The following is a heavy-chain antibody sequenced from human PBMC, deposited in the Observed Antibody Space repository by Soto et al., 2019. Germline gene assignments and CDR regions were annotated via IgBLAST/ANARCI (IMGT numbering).Heavy chain of an antibody. J-gene: IGHJ4*02. CDR2: IIPIFGTA. CDR1: GGTFSSYA. CDR3: AFEVRGVIRGAGGVDY. V-gene: IGHV1-69*12. D-gene: IGHD3-10*01. Sequence: QVQLVQSGAEVKKPGSSVKVSCKASGGTFSSYAISWVRQAPGQGLEWMGGIIPIFGTANYAQKFQGRVTITADECTSTAYRELSSLRSEDTAVYYCAFEVRGVIRGAGGVDYWGQGTLVTVSS.